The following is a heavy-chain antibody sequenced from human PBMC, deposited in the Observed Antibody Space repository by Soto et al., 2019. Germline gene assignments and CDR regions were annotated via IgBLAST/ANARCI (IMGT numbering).Heavy chain of an antibody. Sequence: GGSLRLSCEASGFTFNTYSMHWVRRPPGKGLEWLAAIWYDGTQKYYADSVKGRFIISRDNSKKTLYLEMNSLRAEDTAVYYCARAGGTTVTGLWHFDSWGQGTLVTVSS. D-gene: IGHD4-17*01. CDR1: GFTFNTYS. V-gene: IGHV3-33*01. CDR2: IWYDGTQK. J-gene: IGHJ4*02. CDR3: ARAGGTTVTGLWHFDS.